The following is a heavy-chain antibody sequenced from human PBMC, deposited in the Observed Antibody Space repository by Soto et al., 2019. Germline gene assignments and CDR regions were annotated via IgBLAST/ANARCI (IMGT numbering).Heavy chain of an antibody. CDR2: IYHSGST. CDR3: ARATTLFWSGYTYYFDY. CDR1: SGSISSSNW. D-gene: IGHD3-3*01. J-gene: IGHJ4*02. V-gene: IGHV4-4*02. Sequence: SETLSLTCAVSSGSISSSNWWSWVRQPPGKGLEWIGEIYHSGSTNYNPSLKSRVTISVDKSKNQFSLKLSSVTAADTAVYYCARATTLFWSGYTYYFDYWGQGTLVTVSS.